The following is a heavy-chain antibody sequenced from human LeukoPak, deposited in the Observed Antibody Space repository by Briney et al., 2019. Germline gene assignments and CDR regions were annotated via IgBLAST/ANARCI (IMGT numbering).Heavy chain of an antibody. CDR2: LNWNGANT. Sequence: GGSLRLSCAASGFTFDDYGMSWVRQAPGKGLECVSCLNWNGANTGYADSVKGRFTISRDNAKNSLYLQMNSLRAEDTALYYCAREGNGDSPGAFEIWGQGTMVTVSS. CDR1: GFTFDDYG. J-gene: IGHJ3*02. V-gene: IGHV3-20*04. D-gene: IGHD4-17*01. CDR3: AREGNGDSPGAFEI.